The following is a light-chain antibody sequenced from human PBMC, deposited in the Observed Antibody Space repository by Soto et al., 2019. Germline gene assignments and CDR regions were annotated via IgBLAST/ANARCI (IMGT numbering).Light chain of an antibody. Sequence: ETVMTQSPATLSVSPGETATLSCRASQSVKTNLAWYQQKPGQGPRLLIYGSSTRATGVPARFSGSGSGTEFTLTISSLQSEDFAVYYGQQYNNWPPCSFGQGTKVEI. V-gene: IGKV3-15*01. J-gene: IGKJ1*01. CDR3: QQYNNWPPCS. CDR1: QSVKTN. CDR2: GSS.